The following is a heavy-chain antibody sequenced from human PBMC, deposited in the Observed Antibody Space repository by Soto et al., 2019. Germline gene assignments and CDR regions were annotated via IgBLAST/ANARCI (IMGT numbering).Heavy chain of an antibody. J-gene: IGHJ1*01. V-gene: IGHV1-69*01. CDR1: GGTFSSYA. D-gene: IGHD2-15*01. CDR2: IIPIFGTA. CDR3: ARRYCSGGSCSGYFQH. Sequence: QVQLVQSGAEVKKPGSSVKVSCKASGGTFSSYAISWVRQAPGQGLEWMGGIIPIFGTANYAQKFQGRVTITADEYTSTAYMELSSLRFEDTAVYYCARRYCSGGSCSGYFQHWGQGTLVTVSS.